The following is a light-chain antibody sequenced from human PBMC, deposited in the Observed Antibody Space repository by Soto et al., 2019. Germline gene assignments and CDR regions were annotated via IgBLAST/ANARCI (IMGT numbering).Light chain of an antibody. CDR2: DAS. Sequence: ETVMTQSPGTLSVSPGERATLSCRASQNVYSKVAWYQQKLGQAPRLLIYDASTRAPGIPARFSGDGSGTEFTLTISSLQSEDFAIYYCQQYQDWPRSFGLGTKVEI. CDR1: QNVYSK. J-gene: IGKJ1*01. V-gene: IGKV3-15*01. CDR3: QQYQDWPRS.